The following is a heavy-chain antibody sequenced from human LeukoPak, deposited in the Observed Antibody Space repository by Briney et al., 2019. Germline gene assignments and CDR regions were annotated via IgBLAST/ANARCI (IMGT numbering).Heavy chain of an antibody. CDR1: GGTFSSYT. V-gene: IGHV1-69*04. J-gene: IGHJ5*02. D-gene: IGHD6-13*01. Sequence: SVKVSCKASGGTFSSYTISWVRQAPGQGLEWMGRIIPILGIANYAQKFQGRVTITADKSSSTAYMELSSLRSEDTAVYYCARDSSSWYNWFDPWGQGTLVTVSS. CDR2: IIPILGIA. CDR3: ARDSSSWYNWFDP.